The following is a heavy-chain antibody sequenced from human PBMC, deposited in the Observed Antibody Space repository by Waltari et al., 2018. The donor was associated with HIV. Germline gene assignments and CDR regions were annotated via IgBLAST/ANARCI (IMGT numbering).Heavy chain of an antibody. CDR1: GGSFNGYY. V-gene: IGHV4-34*02. CDR2: VDYSGDT. J-gene: IGHJ1*01. Sequence: VQLQQWGTGRVMPSATLSHTCDVYGGSFNGYYLTWIRQSPGNGLEWIGEVDYSGDTNYNPSLKSRLTISVDTSKNQFSLKLTSMTTADTGLYYCARGPHTSIFGVVKYFQPWGQGTLVTVSS. CDR3: ARGPHTSIFGVVKYFQP. D-gene: IGHD3-3*01.